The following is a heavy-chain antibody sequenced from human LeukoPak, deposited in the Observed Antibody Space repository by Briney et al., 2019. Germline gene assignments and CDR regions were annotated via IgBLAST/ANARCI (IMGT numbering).Heavy chain of an antibody. CDR1: GYTFTSYG. D-gene: IGHD6-19*01. V-gene: IGHV1-18*01. CDR2: ISAYNGNT. CDR3: ARLHEWYSSGWFKDY. J-gene: IGHJ4*02. Sequence: ASVKVSCKASGYTFTSYGISWVRQAPGQGLEWMGWISAYNGNTNYAQKLQGRVTMTTDTSTSTAYMELRSPRSDDTAVYYCARLHEWYSSGWFKDYWGQGTLVTVSS.